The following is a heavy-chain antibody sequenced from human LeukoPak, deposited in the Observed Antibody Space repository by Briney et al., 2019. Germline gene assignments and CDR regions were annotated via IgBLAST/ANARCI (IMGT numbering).Heavy chain of an antibody. J-gene: IGHJ5*02. V-gene: IGHV4-59*01. Sequence: SETLSLTCTVSGGSISSYYWSWIRQPPGKGLEWIGYIYYTGSASYNPSLKSRVTISVDTSKNQFSLKLSSVTAADTAVYYCARGFGVLDWFDPWGQGTLVTVSS. CDR3: ARGFGVLDWFDP. CDR1: GGSISSYY. D-gene: IGHD3-10*01. CDR2: IYYTGSA.